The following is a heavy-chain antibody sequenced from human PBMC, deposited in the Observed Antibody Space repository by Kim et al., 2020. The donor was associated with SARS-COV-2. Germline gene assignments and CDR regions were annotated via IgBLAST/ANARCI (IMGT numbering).Heavy chain of an antibody. CDR2: ISYDGSNK. CDR1: GFTFSSYG. V-gene: IGHV3-30*18. CDR3: AKDGTRSFGVVYYYYYGMDV. J-gene: IGHJ6*02. Sequence: GGSLRLSCAASGFTFSSYGMHWVRQAPGKGLEWVAVISYDGSNKYYADSVKGRFTISRDNSKNTLYLQMNSLRAEDTAVYYCAKDGTRSFGVVYYYYYGMDVWGQGTTVTVSS. D-gene: IGHD3-3*01.